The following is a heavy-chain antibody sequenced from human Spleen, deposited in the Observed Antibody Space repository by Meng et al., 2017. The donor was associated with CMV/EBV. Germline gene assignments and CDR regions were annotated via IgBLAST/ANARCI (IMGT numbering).Heavy chain of an antibody. CDR2: IIPILGIA. Sequence: SVKVSCKASGGTFSSYAISWVRQAPGQGLEWMGGIIPILGIANYAQKFQGRITITTDESTSTAYMDLSSLRSEDTAVYYCARIFRYCTSTSCYLGWDYWGQGTLVTVSS. V-gene: IGHV1-69*10. CDR3: ARIFRYCTSTSCYLGWDY. D-gene: IGHD2-2*01. CDR1: GGTFSSYA. J-gene: IGHJ4*02.